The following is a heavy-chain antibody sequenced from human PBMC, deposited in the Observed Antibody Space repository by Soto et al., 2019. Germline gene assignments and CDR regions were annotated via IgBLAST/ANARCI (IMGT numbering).Heavy chain of an antibody. V-gene: IGHV1-69*02. CDR2: IIPILGRA. J-gene: IGHJ4*02. CDR1: GGTVSSYT. D-gene: IGHD2-2*02. CDR3: EMEYCSSTSCYRDY. Sequence: QVQLVQSGAEVKKPGCSVNVSCKASGGTVSSYTISWVRQAPGQGLEWMGRIIPILGRANYAQKFQGRVTITADKYTSTAYMELSSMRSEDTAVYYCEMEYCSSTSCYRDYWRQGTLVTVSS.